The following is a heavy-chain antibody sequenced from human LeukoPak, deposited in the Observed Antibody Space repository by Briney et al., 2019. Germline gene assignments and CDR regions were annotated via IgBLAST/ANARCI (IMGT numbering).Heavy chain of an antibody. CDR1: GFTFSSYG. D-gene: IGHD4-17*01. V-gene: IGHV3-33*01. CDR2: IWYDGSNK. CDR3: ARDRRTTDGY. Sequence: GRSLRLSCAASGFTFSSYGMHWVRQAPGKGLEWVAVIWYDGSNKYYADSVKGRFTITRDNSKNTLYLQMNSLRAEDTAVYYCARDRRTTDGYWGQGTLVTVSS. J-gene: IGHJ4*02.